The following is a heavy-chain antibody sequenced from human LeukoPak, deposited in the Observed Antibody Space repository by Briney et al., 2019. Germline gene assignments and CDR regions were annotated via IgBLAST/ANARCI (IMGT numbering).Heavy chain of an antibody. Sequence: SETLSLTCTVSGGSISSSNYYWGWIRQPPGKGLEWIGSIYYSGSTYYNPSLKSRVTISVDTSKNQFSLRLSSVTAADTAVYYCAGSSGGNLDYWGQGTLVTVSS. D-gene: IGHD4-23*01. V-gene: IGHV4-39*01. CDR3: AGSSGGNLDY. CDR2: IYYSGST. J-gene: IGHJ4*02. CDR1: GGSISSSNYY.